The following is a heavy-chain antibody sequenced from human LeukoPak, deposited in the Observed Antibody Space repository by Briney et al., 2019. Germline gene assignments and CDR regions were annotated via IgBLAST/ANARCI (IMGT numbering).Heavy chain of an antibody. CDR1: GFTFSSIA. CDR2: IRSNGDTT. Sequence: GSLRLSCVASGFTFSSIAMTWVRQAPGKGLEWVSTIRSNGDTTYNADSVKGRFTISRDNSKNTLYLQLNSLRVEDTAIYYCAKGQELDDGVFDSWGQGTLVTVSS. D-gene: IGHD1-1*01. J-gene: IGHJ4*02. V-gene: IGHV3-23*01. CDR3: AKGQELDDGVFDS.